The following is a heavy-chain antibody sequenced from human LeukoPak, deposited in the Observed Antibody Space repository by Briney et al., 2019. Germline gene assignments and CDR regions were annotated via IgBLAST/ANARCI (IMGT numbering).Heavy chain of an antibody. V-gene: IGHV3-74*01. CDR2: INTDGSST. CDR1: GFTFSGYW. D-gene: IGHD3/OR15-3a*01. CDR3: ARDYDFWGNNWFDP. J-gene: IGHJ5*02. Sequence: QPGGSLRLSCAASGFTFSGYWMHWVRQAPGKGLVWVSHINTDGSSTTYADSVKGRFTISRDNSKNTLYLQMNSLRAEDTAVYYCARDYDFWGNNWFDPWGQGTLVTVSS.